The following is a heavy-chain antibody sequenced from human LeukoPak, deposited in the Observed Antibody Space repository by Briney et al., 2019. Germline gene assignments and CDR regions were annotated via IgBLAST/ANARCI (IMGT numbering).Heavy chain of an antibody. CDR2: IYHSGSD. V-gene: IGHV4-39*01. Sequence: ASETLSLTCTVSGGPISSGTYYWAWIRQPPGKGLEWIGDIYHSGSDYSNPSLKSRVTISVDTSKNQFSLKLSSVTAADTAVYYCARRLELSGYDYTFDYWGQGTLVTVSS. D-gene: IGHD3-22*01. CDR1: GGPISSGTYY. J-gene: IGHJ4*02. CDR3: ARRLELSGYDYTFDY.